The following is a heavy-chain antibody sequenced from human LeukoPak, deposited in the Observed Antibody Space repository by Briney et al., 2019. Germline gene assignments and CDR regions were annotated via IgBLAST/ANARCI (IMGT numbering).Heavy chain of an antibody. D-gene: IGHD1-26*01. V-gene: IGHV3-23*01. CDR1: GFPFSSNA. CDR3: AKGSATPY. J-gene: IGHJ4*02. CDR2: ITDSGGGT. Sequence: GGSLRLSCAASGFPFSSNAMSWVRQAPGKGLEWVSSITDSGGGTQYADSEKGRFTISRDNSKNTLYLQMNSLRAEDTAVYYCAKGSATPYWGQGTLVTVSS.